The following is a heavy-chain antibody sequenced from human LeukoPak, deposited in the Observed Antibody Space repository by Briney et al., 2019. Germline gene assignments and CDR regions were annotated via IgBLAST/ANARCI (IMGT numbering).Heavy chain of an antibody. CDR2: ISSSSGYT. J-gene: IGHJ4*02. D-gene: IGHD2-8*01. CDR3: ARVDEGRNGVTVGY. V-gene: IGHV3-11*06. Sequence: GGSLRLSCAASGFTFSDYYMSWIRQVPGKGLEWVSYISSSSGYTNYADSVKGRFAISRDNAKNSLYLQMNSLRAEDTAVYYCARVDEGRNGVTVGYWGQGTLVTVSS. CDR1: GFTFSDYY.